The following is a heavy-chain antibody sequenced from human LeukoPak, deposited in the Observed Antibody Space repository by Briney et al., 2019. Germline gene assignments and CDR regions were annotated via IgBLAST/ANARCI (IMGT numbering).Heavy chain of an antibody. Sequence: SETLSLTCTVSGVSISSGYYFWTWVRQPPGKGLEWIATVYYTGSAYYNPSLKSRVTISVDTSKSQFSLKLSSVTTADTALYYCARYASGSYYWFDPWGQGTLVTVSS. V-gene: IGHV4-39*01. D-gene: IGHD3-10*01. CDR2: VYYTGSA. J-gene: IGHJ5*02. CDR1: GVSISSGYYF. CDR3: ARYASGSYYWFDP.